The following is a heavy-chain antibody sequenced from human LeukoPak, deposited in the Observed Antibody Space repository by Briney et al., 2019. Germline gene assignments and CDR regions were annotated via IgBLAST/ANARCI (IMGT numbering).Heavy chain of an antibody. D-gene: IGHD3-16*02. V-gene: IGHV4-59*01. Sequence: PSETLSLTCTVSSGSISDYYWSWIRQPPGKGLEWIGYIYYSGSTNYNLSLKSRVTILVDMSKNQFSLKMSSVTAADTAVYYCARVPPNYVWGSYRLYFDYWGQGTLVTVSS. J-gene: IGHJ4*02. CDR3: ARVPPNYVWGSYRLYFDY. CDR1: SGSISDYY. CDR2: IYYSGST.